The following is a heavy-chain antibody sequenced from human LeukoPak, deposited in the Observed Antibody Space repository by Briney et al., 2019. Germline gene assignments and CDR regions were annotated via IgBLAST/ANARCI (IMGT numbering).Heavy chain of an antibody. D-gene: IGHD4-17*01. CDR2: IGTAGDT. CDR3: AKVAPGSSYGDYVFDY. Sequence: GGSLRLSCAASGFTFSSYDMHWVRQATGKGLEWVSVIGTAGDTYYPGSVKGRFTISRENAKNTLYLQMNSLRAEDTAVYYCAKVAPGSSYGDYVFDYWGQGTLVTVSS. CDR1: GFTFSSYD. J-gene: IGHJ4*02. V-gene: IGHV3-13*01.